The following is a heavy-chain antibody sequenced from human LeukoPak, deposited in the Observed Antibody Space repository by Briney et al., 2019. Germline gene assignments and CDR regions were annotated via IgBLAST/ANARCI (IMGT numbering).Heavy chain of an antibody. CDR1: GGSFSGYY. CDR2: INHSGST. D-gene: IGHD3-10*01. CDR3: ARDMVRETFDP. J-gene: IGHJ5*02. Sequence: PSETLSLTCAVYGGSFSGYYWSWIRQPPGKGLEWIGEINHSGSTNYNPSLKSRVTISVDTSKNQFSLKLSSVTAADTAVYFCARDMVRETFDPWGQGTLVTVSS. V-gene: IGHV4-34*01.